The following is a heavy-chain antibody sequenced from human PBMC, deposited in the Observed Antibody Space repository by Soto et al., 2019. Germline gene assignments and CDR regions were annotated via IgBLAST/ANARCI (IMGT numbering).Heavy chain of an antibody. CDR2: IYYSGST. Sequence: SETLSLTCTGSGGSISRYYWSWIRQPPGKGLEWIGYIYYSGSTNYNPSLKSRVTISVDTSKNQFSLKLSSVTAADTAVYYCARRYGSAFDIWGQGTMVTVSS. CDR3: ARRYGSAFDI. V-gene: IGHV4-59*08. J-gene: IGHJ3*02. CDR1: GGSISRYY. D-gene: IGHD3-10*01.